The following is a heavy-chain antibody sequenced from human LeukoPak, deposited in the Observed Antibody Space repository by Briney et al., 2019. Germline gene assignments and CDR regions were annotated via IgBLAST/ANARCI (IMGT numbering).Heavy chain of an antibody. D-gene: IGHD2-15*01. J-gene: IGHJ4*02. CDR3: ARPTKAYSYYFDY. CDR2: IIPILGRA. Sequence: SVKVSCKASGGTFSSYAISWVRQAPGQGLEWMGRIIPILGRANYAQKFQGRVTITADKSTSTAYMELSSPRAEDTAVYYCARPTKAYSYYFDYWGQGTLVTVSS. CDR1: GGTFSSYA. V-gene: IGHV1-69*10.